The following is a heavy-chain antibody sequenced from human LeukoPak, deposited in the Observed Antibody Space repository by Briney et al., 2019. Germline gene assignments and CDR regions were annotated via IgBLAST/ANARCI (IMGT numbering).Heavy chain of an antibody. CDR1: GGSISSGGYY. V-gene: IGHV4-31*03. J-gene: IGHJ4*02. CDR3: ARSGVEVELPHFDY. CDR2: IYYSGST. D-gene: IGHD1-7*01. Sequence: SETLSLTCTVSGGSISSGGYYWSWIRQHPGKGLEWIGYIYYSGSTYYNPSLKSRVTISVDTSKNQFSLKLSSVTAADTAVYYCARSGVEVELPHFDYWGQGTLVTVSS.